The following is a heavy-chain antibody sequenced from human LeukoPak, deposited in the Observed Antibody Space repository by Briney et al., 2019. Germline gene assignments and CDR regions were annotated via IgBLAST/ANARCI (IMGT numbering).Heavy chain of an antibody. CDR3: AKWRGPAAYSFYFDY. Sequence: GGSLRLSCAASGFTFSSYEMNWVRQAPGKGLEWVSYISSSGSTIYYADSVKGRFTISRDNAKNSLYLQMNSLRAEDTAVYYCAKWRGPAAYSFYFDYWGQGTLVTVSS. CDR1: GFTFSSYE. CDR2: ISSSGSTI. V-gene: IGHV3-48*03. J-gene: IGHJ4*02. D-gene: IGHD2-2*01.